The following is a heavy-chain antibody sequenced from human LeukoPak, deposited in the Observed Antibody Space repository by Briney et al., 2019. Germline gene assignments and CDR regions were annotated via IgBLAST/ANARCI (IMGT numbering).Heavy chain of an antibody. CDR3: ARRQGSWSGGWFDP. V-gene: IGHV1-2*02. CDR2: INPNSGGT. CDR1: GYTFTGYY. D-gene: IGHD6-13*01. Sequence: ASVKVSCKASGYTFTGYYMHWVRQAPGQGLEWMGWINPNSGGTNYAQKFQGRVTMTRDKSISTAYLQWSSLKASDTAMYYCARRQGSWSGGWFDPWGQGTLVTVSS. J-gene: IGHJ5*02.